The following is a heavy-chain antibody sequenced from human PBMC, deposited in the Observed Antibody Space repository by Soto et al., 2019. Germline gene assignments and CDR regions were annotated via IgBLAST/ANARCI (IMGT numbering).Heavy chain of an antibody. CDR1: GGSISISSYY. J-gene: IGHJ5*02. D-gene: IGHD6-19*01. Sequence: PSETLSLTCTVSGGSISISSYYWFWIRQPPGKGLEWIGSIYYSGSTYYNPSLKSRVTISVDTSKNQFSLKLSSVTAADTAVYYCARHPTLLGYSSGWSIGNWFDPWGQGTLVTVSS. V-gene: IGHV4-39*01. CDR3: ARHPTLLGYSSGWSIGNWFDP. CDR2: IYYSGST.